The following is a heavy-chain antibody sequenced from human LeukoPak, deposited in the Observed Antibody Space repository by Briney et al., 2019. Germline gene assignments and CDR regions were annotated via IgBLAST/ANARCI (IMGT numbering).Heavy chain of an antibody. CDR2: MNPNSGNT. Sequence: VASVKVSCKASGYTFTSYDINWVRQATGQGLEWMGWMNPNSGNTGYAQKFQGRVTMTRNTSISTAYMELSSLRSEDTAVYYCARFYDFWSGYEYGMDVWGQGTTVTVSS. J-gene: IGHJ6*02. V-gene: IGHV1-8*01. CDR3: ARFYDFWSGYEYGMDV. CDR1: GYTFTSYD. D-gene: IGHD3-3*01.